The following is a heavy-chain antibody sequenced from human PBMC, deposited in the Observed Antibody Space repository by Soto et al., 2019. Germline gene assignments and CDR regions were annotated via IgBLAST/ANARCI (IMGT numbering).Heavy chain of an antibody. D-gene: IGHD6-19*01. CDR3: AKVYGLTRPGSGPYLDY. V-gene: IGHV3-23*01. J-gene: IGHJ4*02. Sequence: GGSLRLSCAASGFTFSSYAMSWVRQAPGKGLEWVSAISGSGGSTYYADSVKGRFTISRDNSKNTLYLQMNSLRAEDTAVYYCAKVYGLTRPGSGPYLDYWGQGTLVTVSS. CDR2: ISGSGGST. CDR1: GFTFSSYA.